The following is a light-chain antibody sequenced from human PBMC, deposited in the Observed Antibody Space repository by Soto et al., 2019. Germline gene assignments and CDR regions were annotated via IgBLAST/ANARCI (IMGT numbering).Light chain of an antibody. V-gene: IGLV2-8*01. CDR2: EVV. Sequence: QSVLTQPPSASGSPGQSVTISCTGTKNDVGFYDFVSWYQHHPGKAPRLIIYEVVQRPSGVPDRFSGSKSGNTASLTVSGLQAADEADYFCKSYAGSNTYVFGXGTKLTVL. CDR3: KSYAGSNTYV. J-gene: IGLJ1*01. CDR1: KNDVGFYDF.